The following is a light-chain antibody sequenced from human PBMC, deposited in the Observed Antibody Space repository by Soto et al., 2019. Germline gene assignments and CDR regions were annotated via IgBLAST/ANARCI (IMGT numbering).Light chain of an antibody. CDR1: QSISDT. Sequence: EIVMTQSPATLSVSPGERATLSCRASQSISDTLAWYQQKPGQAPRLLIYGASKRATGFPARFSGSGSGTDFTLTISSLQSEDFAVYYCQQYNNWPRTFGQGTKVDIK. CDR2: GAS. J-gene: IGKJ1*01. V-gene: IGKV3-15*01. CDR3: QQYNNWPRT.